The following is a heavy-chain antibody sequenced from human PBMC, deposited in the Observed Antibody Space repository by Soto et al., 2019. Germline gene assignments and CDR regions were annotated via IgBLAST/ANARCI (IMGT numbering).Heavy chain of an antibody. V-gene: IGHV3-11*01. D-gene: IGHD3-3*01. J-gene: IGHJ6*02. Sequence: QVQLVESGGCLVKPGGSLRLSCAASGFIFSDYYMTWIRQAPGEGLEWLSCSSNRDRSTYYADSVKDRFVVSKDNAKNLVYLQMNSLRAEDTAVYFCARAWKIEKFGVISMSKGLDVWGQGTTVTVSS. CDR2: SSNRDRST. CDR1: GFIFSDYY. CDR3: ARAWKIEKFGVISMSKGLDV.